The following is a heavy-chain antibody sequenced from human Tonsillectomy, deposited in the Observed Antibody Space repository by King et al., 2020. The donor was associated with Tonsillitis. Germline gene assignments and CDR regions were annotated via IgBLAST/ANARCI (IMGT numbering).Heavy chain of an antibody. CDR3: AKTTRLEDYYYGMDV. Sequence: VQLVESGGGLVQPGGSLRLFCAASGFTFSSYALSWGRQAPGKGLEWVSAISGSGGSTYYADAVKGRFTISRDNSKNTLYLQMNSLRAEDTAVYYCAKTTRLEDYYYGMDVWGQGTTVTVSS. CDR2: ISGSGGST. J-gene: IGHJ6*02. V-gene: IGHV3-23*04. CDR1: GFTFSSYA. D-gene: IGHD1-1*01.